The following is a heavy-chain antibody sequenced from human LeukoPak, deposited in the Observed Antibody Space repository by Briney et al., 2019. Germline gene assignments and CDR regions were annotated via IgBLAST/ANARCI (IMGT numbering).Heavy chain of an antibody. V-gene: IGHV3-30-3*01. J-gene: IGHJ4*02. CDR3: ARRVQATVLDY. CDR2: ISYDGNTK. Sequence: PGGSLRLSCAASGFTFSSYTMHWVRQAPGKGLEGVAVISYDGNTKYYADSVKGRFTISRDDSKSTLYLQMNSLRDEDTAVYDRARRVQATVLDYWGQGTLLTVSS. D-gene: IGHD2-2*01. CDR1: GFTFSSYT.